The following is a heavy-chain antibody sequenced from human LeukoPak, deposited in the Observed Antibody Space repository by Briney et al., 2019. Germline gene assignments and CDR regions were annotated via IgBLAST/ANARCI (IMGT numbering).Heavy chain of an antibody. CDR3: AKGDFYGSGTYLFYFDS. D-gene: IGHD3-10*01. V-gene: IGHV3-30*18. J-gene: IGHJ4*02. CDR1: GFTFSSYG. CDR2: ISYDGSNK. Sequence: GGSLRLSCAASGFTFSSYGMHWVRQAPGKGLEWVAVISYDGSNKYYADSVKGRFTISKDNTKNTMSMQMNSLSAEDTAVYYCAKGDFYGSGTYLFYFDSWGQGTLVTVSS.